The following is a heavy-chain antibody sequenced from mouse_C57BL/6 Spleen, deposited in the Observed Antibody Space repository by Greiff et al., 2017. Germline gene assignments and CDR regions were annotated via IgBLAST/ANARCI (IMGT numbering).Heavy chain of an antibody. CDR2: IYPGSGNT. V-gene: IGHV1-76*01. CDR1: GYTFTDYY. Sequence: QVQLQQSGAELVRPGASVKLSCKASGYTFTDYYINWVKQRPGQGLEWIARIYPGSGNTYYNEKFKGKATLTAEKASSTAYMQLSSLTSEDSAVYFCARMDHWGQGTTLTVSS. J-gene: IGHJ2*01. CDR3: ARMDH.